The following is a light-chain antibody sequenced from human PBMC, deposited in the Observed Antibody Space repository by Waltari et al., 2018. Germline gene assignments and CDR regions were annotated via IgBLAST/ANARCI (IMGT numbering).Light chain of an antibody. CDR3: QKYGSLPAT. J-gene: IGKJ1*01. CDR2: DAS. CDR1: QSISKY. V-gene: IGKV3-20*01. Sequence: ELMLTQSPGTLSLSPGERATLSCRASQSISKYLAWYQHKPGQPPRLLIYDASSRATGIPDRFSGSGSGTDFSLTISRLEPEDFAVYYCQKYGSLPATFGQGTKVEIK.